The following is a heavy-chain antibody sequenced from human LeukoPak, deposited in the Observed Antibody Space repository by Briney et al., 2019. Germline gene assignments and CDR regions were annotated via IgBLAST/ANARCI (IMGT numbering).Heavy chain of an antibody. CDR2: ITGGGDVT. CDR3: AKGLGWNSRRGWAYYFDF. V-gene: IGHV3-23*01. CDR1: GFTFSNYA. Sequence: GGSLRLSCAASGFTFSNYAMNWVRQAPGKGLEGVSGITGGGDVTYYTDSVKGRFTISRDNSKNTLYLQMNSLRVEDTAVYYCAKGLGWNSRRGWAYYFDFWGQGTLVTVSS. J-gene: IGHJ4*02. D-gene: IGHD1-7*01.